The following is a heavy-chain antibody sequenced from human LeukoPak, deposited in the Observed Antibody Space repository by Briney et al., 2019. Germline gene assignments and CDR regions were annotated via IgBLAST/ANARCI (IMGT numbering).Heavy chain of an antibody. D-gene: IGHD5-18*01. CDR1: GFTFSNYE. V-gene: IGHV3-48*03. Sequence: TGGSLRLSCAASGFTFSNYEMNWVRQAPGKGLEWVSYISGSGSTIYYADSVKGRFTISRDNAKDSLYLQMNRLRAEDTAVYYCARVRSGYSHENYFDYWGQGTLVTVSS. J-gene: IGHJ4*02. CDR3: ARVRSGYSHENYFDY. CDR2: ISGSGSTI.